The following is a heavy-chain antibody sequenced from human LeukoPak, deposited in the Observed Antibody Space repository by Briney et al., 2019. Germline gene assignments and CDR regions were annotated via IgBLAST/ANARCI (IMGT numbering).Heavy chain of an antibody. J-gene: IGHJ4*02. CDR3: ARDAHLYDFWSGYYLPGYYFDY. CDR1: GYSISSGYY. Sequence: SETLSLTCTVSGYSISSGYYWGWIRQPPGKGLEWIGSIYHSGSTYYNPSLKSRVTISVDTSKNQFSLKLSSVTAADTAVYYSARDAHLYDFWSGYYLPGYYFDYWGQGTLVTVSS. D-gene: IGHD3-3*01. CDR2: IYHSGST. V-gene: IGHV4-38-2*02.